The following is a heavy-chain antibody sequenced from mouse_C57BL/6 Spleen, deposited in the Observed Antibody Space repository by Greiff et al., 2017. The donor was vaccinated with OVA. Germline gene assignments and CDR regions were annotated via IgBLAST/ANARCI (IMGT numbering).Heavy chain of an antibody. V-gene: IGHV1-4*01. CDR2: INPSSGYT. CDR3: ARSDSSGYDYFDY. J-gene: IGHJ2*01. D-gene: IGHD3-2*02. Sequence: VQLQQSGAELARPGASVKMSCKASGYTFTSYTMHWVKQRPGRGLEWIGYINPSSGYTKYNQKFKDKATLTADKASSTAYMQRSSLTSEDSAVYDWARSDSSGYDYFDYWGQGTTLTVSS. CDR1: GYTFTSYT.